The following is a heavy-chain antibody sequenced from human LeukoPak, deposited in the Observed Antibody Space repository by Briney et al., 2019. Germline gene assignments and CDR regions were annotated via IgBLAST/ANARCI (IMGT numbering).Heavy chain of an antibody. CDR1: GFTFSSYS. J-gene: IGHJ3*02. Sequence: GGSLRLSCAASGFTFSSYSMNWVRQAPGKVPEWVSYIDARSGITYYADSVQGRFTISRDNAQESVFLQMNSLRADDTAVYYCARIYDFGRGPPGDAFDNWGPGTLVTVSS. CDR2: IDARSGIT. D-gene: IGHD3-3*01. CDR3: ARIYDFGRGPPGDAFDN. V-gene: IGHV3-48*01.